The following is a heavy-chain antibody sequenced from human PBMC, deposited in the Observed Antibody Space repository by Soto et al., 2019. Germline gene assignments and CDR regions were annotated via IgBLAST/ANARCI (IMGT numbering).Heavy chain of an antibody. CDR3: AKIETDVLLWFGEPLGAFDI. Sequence: EVQLLESGGGLVQPGGSLRLSCAASGFTFSRYAMSWVRQAPGKGLEWVSAISGSGGSTYYADSVKGRFTISRDNSKNTLYLQMNSLRAEDTAVYYCAKIETDVLLWFGEPLGAFDIWGQGTMVTVSS. D-gene: IGHD3-10*01. J-gene: IGHJ3*02. CDR2: ISGSGGST. V-gene: IGHV3-23*01. CDR1: GFTFSRYA.